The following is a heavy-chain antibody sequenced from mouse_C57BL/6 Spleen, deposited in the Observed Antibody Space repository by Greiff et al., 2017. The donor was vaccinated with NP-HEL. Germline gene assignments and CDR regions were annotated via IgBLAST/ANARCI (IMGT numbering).Heavy chain of an antibody. Sequence: QVQLQQSGAELVRPGTSVKVSCKASGYAFTNYLIEWVKQRPGQGLEWIGVINPGSGGTNYNEKFKGKATLTADKSSSTAYMQLSSLTSEDSAVYFCARSWGKDAIDYWGQGTSVTVSS. V-gene: IGHV1-54*01. J-gene: IGHJ4*01. CDR3: ARSWGKDAIDY. CDR1: GYAFTNYL. CDR2: INPGSGGT.